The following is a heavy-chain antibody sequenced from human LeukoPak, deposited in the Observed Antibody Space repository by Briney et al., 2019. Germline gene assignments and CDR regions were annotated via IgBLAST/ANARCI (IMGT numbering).Heavy chain of an antibody. CDR3: ARDQEGGAGSCYFDF. CDR2: IKEDGSEK. Sequence: GGSQRLSCAASGFTFRNYWMSWVRQAPGKGLEWVANIKEDGSEKYYVDSVKGRFVISRDNAKNSLYLQMDSLRVDDTAIYYCARDQEGGAGSCYFDFWGQGALVTVSS. J-gene: IGHJ4*02. CDR1: GFTFRNYW. V-gene: IGHV3-7*01. D-gene: IGHD2-15*01.